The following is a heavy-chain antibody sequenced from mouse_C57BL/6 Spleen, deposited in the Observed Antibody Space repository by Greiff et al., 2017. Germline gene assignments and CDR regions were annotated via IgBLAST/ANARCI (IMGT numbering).Heavy chain of an antibody. Sequence: QVQLQQSGPELVKPGASVKISCKASGYAFSSSWMNWVKQRPGKGLEWIGRIYPGDGDTNYNGKFKGKATLTADKSSSTAYMQLSSLTSEDSAVYFCARGRYWDDYFDYWGQGTTLTVSS. CDR3: ARGRYWDDYFDY. J-gene: IGHJ2*01. CDR1: GYAFSSSW. CDR2: IYPGDGDT. V-gene: IGHV1-82*01. D-gene: IGHD4-1*01.